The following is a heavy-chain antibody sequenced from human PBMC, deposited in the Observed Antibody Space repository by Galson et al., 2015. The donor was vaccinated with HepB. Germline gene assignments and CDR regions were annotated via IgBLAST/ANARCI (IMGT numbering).Heavy chain of an antibody. J-gene: IGHJ6*02. CDR3: ASWFGESHVPYYYYYGMDV. D-gene: IGHD3-10*01. CDR1: GGSFSGYY. Sequence: SEPLSLTCAVYGGSFSGYYWSWIRQPPGKGLEWIGEINHSGSTNYNPSLKSRVTISVDTSKNQFSLKLSSVTAADTAVYYCASWFGESHVPYYYYYGMDVWGQGTTVTVSS. CDR2: INHSGST. V-gene: IGHV4-34*01.